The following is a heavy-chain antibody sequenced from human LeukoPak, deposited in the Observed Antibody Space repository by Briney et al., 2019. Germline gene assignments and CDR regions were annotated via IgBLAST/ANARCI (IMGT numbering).Heavy chain of an antibody. CDR2: IYTSGST. D-gene: IGHD2-15*01. V-gene: IGHV4-61*02. CDR1: GGSISSGSYY. CDR3: ARDGYCSGGSCYLGFDP. J-gene: IGHJ5*02. Sequence: SETLSLTCTVSGGSISSGSYYWSWIRQPAGRGLEWIVRIYTSGSTNYNPSLKSRVTISVDTSKNQFSLKLSSVTAADTAVYYCARDGYCSGGSCYLGFDPWGQGTLVTVSS.